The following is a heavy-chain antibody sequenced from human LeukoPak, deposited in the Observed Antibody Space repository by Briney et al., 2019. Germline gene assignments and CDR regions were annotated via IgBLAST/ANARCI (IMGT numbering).Heavy chain of an antibody. J-gene: IGHJ5*02. V-gene: IGHV3-7*01. CDR3: ARDDCSSISCYHNWFDP. CDR1: GFTFSSYW. D-gene: IGHD2-2*01. Sequence: GGSLRHSCAASGFTFSSYWMSWVRQAPGKGLEWVANIKQDGSEKYYVDSVKGRFTISRDNAKNSLYLQMNSLRAEDTAVYYCARDDCSSISCYHNWFDPWGQGTLVTVSS. CDR2: IKQDGSEK.